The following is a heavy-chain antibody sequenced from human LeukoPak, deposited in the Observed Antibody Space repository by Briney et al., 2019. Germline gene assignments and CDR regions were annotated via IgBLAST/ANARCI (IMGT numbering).Heavy chain of an antibody. CDR2: IYTSGST. V-gene: IGHV4-4*07. CDR3: AKELVDTSVVTNAFDL. CDR1: GGSISSYY. J-gene: IGHJ3*01. D-gene: IGHD5-18*01. Sequence: PSETLSLTCTVSGGSISSYYWSWIRQPAGKGLEWIGRIYTSGSTNYNPSLKSRVTISIDTSNNQFSLKLSSVTAADTAIYYCAKELVDTSVVTNAFDLWGQGTMGIVSS.